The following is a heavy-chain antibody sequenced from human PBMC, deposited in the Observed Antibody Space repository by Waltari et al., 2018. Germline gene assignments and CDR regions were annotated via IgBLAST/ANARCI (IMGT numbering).Heavy chain of an antibody. Sequence: QVQLQESGPGLVKPSETLSLTCAVSGYSISSGYYWGWIRQPPGKGLEWIGSIYHSGSTYYNPSLKSRVTISVDTSKNQFSLKLSSVTAADTAVYYCARVSTITMVQGEVMDVWGKGTTVTVSS. D-gene: IGHD3-10*01. CDR2: IYHSGST. CDR1: GYSISSGYY. J-gene: IGHJ6*04. V-gene: IGHV4-38-2*01. CDR3: ARVSTITMVQGEVMDV.